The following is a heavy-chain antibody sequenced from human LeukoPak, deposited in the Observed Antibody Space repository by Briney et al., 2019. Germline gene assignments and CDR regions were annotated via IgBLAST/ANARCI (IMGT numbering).Heavy chain of an antibody. CDR1: GFTFSSYA. D-gene: IGHD6-13*01. CDR3: ARDLTSNIAAAGPIDY. J-gene: IGHJ4*02. Sequence: PGGSLRLSCAASGFTFSSYAKHWVRQAPGKGLEWVAVISYDGSNKYYADSVKGRFTISRDNSKNTLYLQMNSLRAEDTAVYYCARDLTSNIAAAGPIDYWGQGTLVTVSS. V-gene: IGHV3-30-3*01. CDR2: ISYDGSNK.